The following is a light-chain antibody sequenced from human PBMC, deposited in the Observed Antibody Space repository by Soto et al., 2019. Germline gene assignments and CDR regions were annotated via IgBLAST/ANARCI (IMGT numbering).Light chain of an antibody. CDR1: SSDIGTYKH. V-gene: IGLV2-14*01. CDR3: CSYTTSSTLV. Sequence: QSVLTQPASVSGSPGQSIAISCAGTSSDIGTYKHVSWYQQHPGKAPQLIIYEDINRPSGLSSRFSGSKSGNTASLTISGLQAEDEADYFCCSYTTSSTLVCGTGTKVTVL. CDR2: EDI. J-gene: IGLJ1*01.